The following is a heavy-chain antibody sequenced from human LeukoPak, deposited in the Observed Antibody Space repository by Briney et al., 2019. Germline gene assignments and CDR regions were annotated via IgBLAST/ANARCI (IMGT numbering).Heavy chain of an antibody. CDR2: IYTSGST. CDR1: GGSVSSGSYY. J-gene: IGHJ5*02. D-gene: IGHD1-26*01. CDR3: ARGLRGWEGWFDP. Sequence: PSETLSLTCTVSGGSVSSGSYYWSWLRQPAGKGLEWIGRIYTSGSTNYNPSLKSRVTISVDTSKNQFSLKLSSVTAADTAVYYCARGLRGWEGWFDPWGQGTLVTVSS. V-gene: IGHV4-61*02.